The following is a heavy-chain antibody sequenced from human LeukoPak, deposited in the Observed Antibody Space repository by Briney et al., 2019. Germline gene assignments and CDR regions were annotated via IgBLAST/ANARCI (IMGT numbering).Heavy chain of an antibody. CDR2: ISSNGGST. CDR1: GFTFSSYW. D-gene: IGHD1-20*01. V-gene: IGHV3-64*02. CDR3: ARVGDLNFYDF. J-gene: IGHJ4*02. Sequence: GGSLRLSCAASGFTFSSYWMHWVRQAPGKGLEYVSAISSNGGSTYYADSVKARFTISRDNSKNTLFLQMGSLRAEDMAVYYCARVGDLNFYDFWGQGTLVTVSS.